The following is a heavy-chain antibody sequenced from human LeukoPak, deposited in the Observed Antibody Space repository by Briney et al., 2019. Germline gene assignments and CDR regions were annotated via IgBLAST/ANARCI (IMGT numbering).Heavy chain of an antibody. Sequence: ASVKVSCKASGYTFRSYIINWVRQATGQGPEWLGWMDPDSGNTGHAQKFQGRVTMTGNTSISTAYMELSSLRSEDTAVYYCARDYYFYMDVWGKGTTVTVSS. V-gene: IGHV1-8*01. CDR1: GYTFRSYI. CDR3: ARDYYFYMDV. J-gene: IGHJ6*03. CDR2: MDPDSGNT.